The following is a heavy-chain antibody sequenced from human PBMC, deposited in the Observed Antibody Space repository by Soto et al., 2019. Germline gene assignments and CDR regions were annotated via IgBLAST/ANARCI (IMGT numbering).Heavy chain of an antibody. V-gene: IGHV3-23*01. CDR2: ISGSGDRT. CDR3: VKDAGGSPSTPPL. Sequence: EVQLLESGGGLVQPGGSLRLSCAASGITISNYPMSWVRQAPGKGLDWVSGISGSGDRTYYADSAKGRFTISKDISKNSLTLQLDSMGVDDTAVYCCVKDAGGSPSTPPLWGQGTLVTVSS. CDR1: GITISNYP. D-gene: IGHD2-15*01. J-gene: IGHJ4*02.